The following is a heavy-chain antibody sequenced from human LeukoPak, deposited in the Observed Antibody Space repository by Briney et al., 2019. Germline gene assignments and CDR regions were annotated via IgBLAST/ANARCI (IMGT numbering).Heavy chain of an antibody. J-gene: IGHJ4*02. V-gene: IGHV1-2*02. CDR2: IHPNSGGT. Sequence: ASVKVSCKASGSTFTGYYMHWVRQAPGQGLEWMGWIHPNSGGTNYAQKFQGRVTMTRDTSISTAYMELSRLRSDDTAVYYCARAFPVARAYFDYWGQGTLVTVSS. CDR3: ARAFPVARAYFDY. D-gene: IGHD6-19*01. CDR1: GSTFTGYY.